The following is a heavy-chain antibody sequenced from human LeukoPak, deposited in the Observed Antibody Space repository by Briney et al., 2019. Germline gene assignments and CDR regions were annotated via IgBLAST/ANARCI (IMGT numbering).Heavy chain of an antibody. Sequence: PGGSLRLSCAASGFTFSSYAMSWVRQAPGKGLEWVSIIYDDGRTFYTDSVKGRFTISRDGSTNTLSLQMNSLRTEDTAVYYCARVRQGAPYLDAFDVWGQGTLVTVSS. CDR2: IYDDGRT. D-gene: IGHD2-2*02. CDR1: GFTFSSYA. CDR3: ARVRQGAPYLDAFDV. V-gene: IGHV3-66*02. J-gene: IGHJ3*01.